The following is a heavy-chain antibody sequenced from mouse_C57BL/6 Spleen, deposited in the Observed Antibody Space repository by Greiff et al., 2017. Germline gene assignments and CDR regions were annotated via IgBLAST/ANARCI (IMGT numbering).Heavy chain of an antibody. J-gene: IGHJ3*01. CDR2: IYPGDGDT. D-gene: IGHD3-3*01. V-gene: IGHV1-82*01. Sequence: VQLQESGPELVKPGASVKISCKASGYAFSSSWMNWVKQRPGRGLEWIGRIYPGDGDTNYNGKFKGKATLTADTSSSTAYMQLSSLTSEDSAVYCCAREGGFAYWGQGTLVTVSA. CDR1: GYAFSSSW. CDR3: AREGGFAY.